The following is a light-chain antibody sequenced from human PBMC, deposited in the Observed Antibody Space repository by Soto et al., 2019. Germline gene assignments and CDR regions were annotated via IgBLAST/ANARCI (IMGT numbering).Light chain of an antibody. CDR2: HVS. V-gene: IGLV2-14*03. CDR3: SSYTPTSTYV. CDR1: SSDVGAYNY. Sequence: QSDLTQPASVSGSPGQSIAISCTGTSSDVGAYNYVSWYQQHPGKAPKLMIYHVSNRPSGVSDRFSGSKSDNTASLTISGLQAEDEAAYYCSSYTPTSTYVSGTGTKVTV. J-gene: IGLJ1*01.